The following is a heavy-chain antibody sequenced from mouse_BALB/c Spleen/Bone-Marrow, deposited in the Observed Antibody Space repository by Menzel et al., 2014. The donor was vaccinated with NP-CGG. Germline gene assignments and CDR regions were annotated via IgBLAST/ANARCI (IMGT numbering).Heavy chain of an antibody. Sequence: VQLQQSGAELVRPGSSVKISCKASGYTFTNFWMNWVKQRPGQGLEWIGQIHPGDGDTNNNGKFKGKATLTTDKSSSTACMQLSSLSSEDSAAYFCARVYYGNLDYWGQGTTLTVSS. CDR3: ARVYYGNLDY. D-gene: IGHD2-1*01. CDR1: GYTFTNFW. V-gene: IGHV1-80*01. J-gene: IGHJ2*01. CDR2: IHPGDGDT.